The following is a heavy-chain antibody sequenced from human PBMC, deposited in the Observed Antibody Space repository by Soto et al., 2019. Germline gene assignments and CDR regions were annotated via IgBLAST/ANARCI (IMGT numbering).Heavy chain of an antibody. CDR1: GYTFTSYA. Sequence: ASVTVSCKASGYTFTSYAMHWVRQAPGQRLEWMGWINAGNGNTKYSQKFQGRVTVTRNTSISTAYMELSSLRFEDTAVYYCARGLIFGVVTPRSDYWGQGTLVTVSS. CDR2: INAGNGNT. V-gene: IGHV1-3*01. J-gene: IGHJ4*02. D-gene: IGHD3-3*01. CDR3: ARGLIFGVVTPRSDY.